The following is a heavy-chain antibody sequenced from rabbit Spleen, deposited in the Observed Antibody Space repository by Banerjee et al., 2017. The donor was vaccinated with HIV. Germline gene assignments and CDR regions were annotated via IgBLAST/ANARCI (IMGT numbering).Heavy chain of an antibody. Sequence: QEQLEESGGDLVKPEGSLTLTCTASGFSFSSRDVMCWVRQAPGKGLEWIACINTISGNTVYATWAKGRFTISKASWTTVTLQMTSLTAADTARYFCARDLTSAIGWNFNLWGQGTLVTVS. J-gene: IGHJ4*01. V-gene: IGHV1S45*01. CDR2: INTISGNT. D-gene: IGHD1-1*01. CDR1: GFSFSSRDV. CDR3: ARDLTSAIGWNFNL.